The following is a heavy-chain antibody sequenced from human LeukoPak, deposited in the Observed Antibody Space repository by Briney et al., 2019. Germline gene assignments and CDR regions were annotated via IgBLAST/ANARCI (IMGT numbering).Heavy chain of an antibody. V-gene: IGHV3-7*01. D-gene: IGHD6-19*01. Sequence: GGPLRLSCAASGFTFSSYWMSWVRQAPGKGLEWVANIKRDGSEKYYVDSVKGRFTISRDNAKNSLYLQMNSLRAEDTAVYYCGLGGWLDYWGQGTLVTVSS. CDR3: GLGGWLDY. CDR2: IKRDGSEK. CDR1: GFTFSSYW. J-gene: IGHJ4*02.